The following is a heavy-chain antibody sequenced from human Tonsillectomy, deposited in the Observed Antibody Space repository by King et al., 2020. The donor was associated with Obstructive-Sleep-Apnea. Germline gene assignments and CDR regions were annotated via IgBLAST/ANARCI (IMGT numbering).Heavy chain of an antibody. CDR3: ARVSGYYGSGSYSFYYGMDV. J-gene: IGHJ6*02. CDR2: IHISGNT. Sequence: QLQESGPGLVKPSETLSLICTVSGGSINSYYWSWIRQPAGKGLEWIGRIHISGNTNYNPSLKSRVTLSVDTSKNQFSLKLGAVTAADTAVYYFARVSGYYGSGSYSFYYGMDVWGQGTTVTVSS. CDR1: GGSINSYY. V-gene: IGHV4-4*07. D-gene: IGHD3-10*01.